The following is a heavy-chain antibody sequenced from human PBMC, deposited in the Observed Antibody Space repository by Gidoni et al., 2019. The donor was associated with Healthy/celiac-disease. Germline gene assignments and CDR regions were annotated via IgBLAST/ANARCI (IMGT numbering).Heavy chain of an antibody. CDR1: GYTFTSHG. V-gene: IGHV1-18*01. J-gene: IGHJ4*02. CDR3: ARDKSAVVPAAMYDY. D-gene: IGHD2-2*01. CDR2: ISAYNGNT. Sequence: QVHLVQSGAEVKKPGASVKVSCKASGYTFTSHGISWVRQAPGQGLEWMGWISAYNGNTNYAQKLQGRVTMTTDTSTSTAYMELRSLRSDDTAVYYCARDKSAVVPAAMYDYWGQGTLVTVSS.